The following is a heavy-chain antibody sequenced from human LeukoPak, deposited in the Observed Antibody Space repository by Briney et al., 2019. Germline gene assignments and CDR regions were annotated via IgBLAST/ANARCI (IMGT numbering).Heavy chain of an antibody. J-gene: IGHJ6*04. D-gene: IGHD2-2*01. Sequence: GGSLRLSCAASAFTFSSYSMNWVRQAPGKGLEWVSSISSSSSYIYYADSVKGRFTISRDNAKNSLYLQMNSLRAEDTAVYYCARDGDIVVVPAAIQRNYYYYGMDVWGKGTTVTVSS. CDR1: AFTFSSYS. CDR3: ARDGDIVVVPAAIQRNYYYYGMDV. CDR2: ISSSSSYI. V-gene: IGHV3-21*01.